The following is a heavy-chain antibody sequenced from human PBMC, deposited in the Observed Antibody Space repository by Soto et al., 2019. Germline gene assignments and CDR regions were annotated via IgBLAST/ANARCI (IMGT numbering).Heavy chain of an antibody. J-gene: IGHJ4*02. D-gene: IGHD4-17*01. CDR3: AKDFYSDYPHRQGFFDY. Sequence: EVQLVESGGGLVQPGRSLRLSCAASGFTFDDYAMHWVRQAPGKGLEWVSGISWNSGSIGYADSVKGRFTISRDNAKNSLYLQMNSLRAEDTALYYCAKDFYSDYPHRQGFFDYWGQGTLVTVSS. CDR2: ISWNSGSI. CDR1: GFTFDDYA. V-gene: IGHV3-9*01.